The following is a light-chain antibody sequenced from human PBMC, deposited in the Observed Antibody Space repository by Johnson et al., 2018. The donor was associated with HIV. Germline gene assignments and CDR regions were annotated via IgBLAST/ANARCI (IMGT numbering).Light chain of an antibody. CDR3: GTWDSRLSAYV. CDR2: DTY. Sequence: QSVLTQPPSVSVAPGQKVTISCSGSSSNIGNNYVSWYQQLPGTAPKLLIYDTYKRPSGIPDRFSGSKSGTSATLGITGLQTGDEADYYCGTWDSRLSAYVFGAGTKVTVL. V-gene: IGLV1-51*01. J-gene: IGLJ1*01. CDR1: SSNIGNNY.